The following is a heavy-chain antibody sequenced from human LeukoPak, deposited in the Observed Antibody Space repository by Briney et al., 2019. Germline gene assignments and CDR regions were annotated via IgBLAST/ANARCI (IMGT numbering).Heavy chain of an antibody. D-gene: IGHD6-13*01. V-gene: IGHV4-39*01. J-gene: IGHJ5*02. CDR1: GGSISSSSYY. Sequence: SETLSLTCTVSGGSISSSSYYWGWIRQPPGKGLEWIGSIYYSGSTYYNPSLKSRVTISVDTSKNQFSLKLSSVTAADTAVYYCARPPGSSWYSWFDPWGQGTLVTVSS. CDR3: ARPPGSSWYSWFDP. CDR2: IYYSGST.